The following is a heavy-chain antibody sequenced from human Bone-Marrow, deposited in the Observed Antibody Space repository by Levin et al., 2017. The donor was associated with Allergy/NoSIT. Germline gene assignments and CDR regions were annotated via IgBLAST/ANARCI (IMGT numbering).Heavy chain of an antibody. D-gene: IGHD6-6*01. CDR3: ARTRYSSSSYFDY. J-gene: IGHJ4*02. V-gene: IGHV4-39*01. Sequence: SETLSLTCTVSGGSISSSSYYWGWIRQPPGKGLEWIGSIYYSGSTYYNPSLKSRVTISVDTSKNQFSLKLSSVTAADTAVYYCARTRYSSSSYFDYWGQGTLVTVSS. CDR2: IYYSGST. CDR1: GGSISSSSYY.